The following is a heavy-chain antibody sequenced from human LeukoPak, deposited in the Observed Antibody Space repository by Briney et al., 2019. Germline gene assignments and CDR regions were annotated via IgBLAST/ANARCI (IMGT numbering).Heavy chain of an antibody. CDR3: AKGAVGYCSGGSCYPLDN. D-gene: IGHD2-15*01. CDR2: ISGSGSST. Sequence: PGGSLRLSCAASGFTFSSYAMSWVRQAPGKGLEWVSAISGSGSSTYYADSVKGRFTSSRDNSKNTLYVQMNILRAEDTAVYYCAKGAVGYCSGGSCYPLDNWGQGTLVTVSS. V-gene: IGHV3-23*01. J-gene: IGHJ4*02. CDR1: GFTFSSYA.